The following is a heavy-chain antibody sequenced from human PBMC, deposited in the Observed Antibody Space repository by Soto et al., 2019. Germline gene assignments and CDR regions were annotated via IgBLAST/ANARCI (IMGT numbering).Heavy chain of an antibody. D-gene: IGHD1-26*01. CDR2: IDPSDSYT. J-gene: IGHJ4*02. V-gene: IGHV5-10-1*01. CDR3: ARQLDSGSYYRWEDY. CDR1: GYSFTSYW. Sequence: PGGSLQISCKGSGYSFTSYWISWVRQMPGKGLEWMGRIDPSDSYTNYSPSFQGHVTISADKSISAAYLQWSSLKASDTAMYYCARQLDSGSYYRWEDYWGQGTLVTVSS.